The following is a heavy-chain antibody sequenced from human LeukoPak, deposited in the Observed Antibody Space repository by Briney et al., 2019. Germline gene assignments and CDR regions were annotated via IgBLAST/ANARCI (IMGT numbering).Heavy chain of an antibody. V-gene: IGHV3-11*04. D-gene: IGHD5-12*01. CDR2: ISNSGSSI. Sequence: GGSLRLSCAASGFTFSDSYMTWIRQAPGKGLEWVSYISNSGSSIYYADSVKGRFTTSRDNAKSSLYLQMNSLRAEDTAVYYCANYKRGYSGSSDCWGQGTLVTVSS. CDR1: GFTFSDSY. J-gene: IGHJ4*02. CDR3: ANYKRGYSGSSDC.